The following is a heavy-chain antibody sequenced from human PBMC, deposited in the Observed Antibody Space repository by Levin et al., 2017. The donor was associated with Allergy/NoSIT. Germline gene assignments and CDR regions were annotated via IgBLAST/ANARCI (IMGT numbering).Heavy chain of an antibody. CDR2: IWYDESKK. CDR3: ARGFGGSSGYFDY. J-gene: IGHJ4*02. D-gene: IGHD3-10*01. CDR1: GFSLRSYG. Sequence: GGSLRLSCAASGFSLRSYGMHWVRQTPGKGLEWVAIIWYDESKKYYVDSVKGRCTISRDNSKNTLYLEMNSLRDEDTAMYYCARGFGGSSGYFDYWGQGTLVTVSS. V-gene: IGHV3-33*01.